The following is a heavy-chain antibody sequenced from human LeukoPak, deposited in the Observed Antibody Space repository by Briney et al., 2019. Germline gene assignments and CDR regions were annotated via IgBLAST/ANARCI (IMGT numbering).Heavy chain of an antibody. CDR2: ISGSGGST. D-gene: IGHD1-14*01. CDR1: GYTFSSYA. J-gene: IGHJ6*02. CDR3: AKDPTGHYYYYYGMDV. Sequence: GASVKVSCKASGYTFSSYAMSWVRQAPGKGLEWVSAISGSGGSTYYADSVKGRFTISRDNSKNTLYLQMNSLRAEDTAVYYCAKDPTGHYYYYYGMDVWGQGTTVTVSS. V-gene: IGHV3-23*01.